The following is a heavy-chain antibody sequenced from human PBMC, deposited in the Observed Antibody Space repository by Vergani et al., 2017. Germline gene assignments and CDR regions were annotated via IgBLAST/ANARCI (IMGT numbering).Heavy chain of an antibody. D-gene: IGHD3-10*01. Sequence: QVQLVESGGGVVQPGRSLRLSCAASGFTFNQYGMHWVRQAPGKGLEWVAVTWYDGNNKQYADTVKGRFTISRDNSKSTMYLQMNSRRDEDTCVYYCARGNYYGSGTYVDPWGQGTLVTVSS. CDR3: ARGNYYGSGTYVDP. V-gene: IGHV3-33*01. CDR1: GFTFNQYG. CDR2: TWYDGNNK. J-gene: IGHJ5*02.